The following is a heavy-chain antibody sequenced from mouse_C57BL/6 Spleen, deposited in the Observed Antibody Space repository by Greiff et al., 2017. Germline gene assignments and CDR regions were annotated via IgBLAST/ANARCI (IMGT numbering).Heavy chain of an antibody. V-gene: IGHV5-17*01. J-gene: IGHJ2*01. CDR2: ISSGSSTI. CDR1: GFAFSDYG. CDR3: ARDYFDY. Sequence: EVKLVESGGGLVKPGGSLKLSCAASGFAFSDYGMHWVRQAPENGLAWVAYISSGSSTIYYADTVKGRFTISRDNAKNTLFLQMTSLRSEDTAMYYCARDYFDYWGQGTTLTVSS.